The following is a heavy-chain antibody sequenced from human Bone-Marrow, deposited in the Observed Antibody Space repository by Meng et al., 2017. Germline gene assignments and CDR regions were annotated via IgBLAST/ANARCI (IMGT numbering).Heavy chain of an antibody. V-gene: IGHV3-11*04. CDR2: ISSSGTTI. J-gene: IGHJ6*02. CDR3: ARENYYYYFYGMDV. CDR1: GFTFSNAW. Sequence: GESLKISCAASGFTFSNAWMSWVRQAPGKGLEWVSYISSSGTTIYYADSVKGRFTISRDNAKNSLNLQMNSLRAEDTAVYYCARENYYYYFYGMDVWGQGTTVTVSS.